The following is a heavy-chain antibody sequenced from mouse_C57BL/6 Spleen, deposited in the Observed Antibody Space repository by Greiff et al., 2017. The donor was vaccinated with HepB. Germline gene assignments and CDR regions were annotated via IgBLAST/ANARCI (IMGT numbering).Heavy chain of an antibody. Sequence: VQLQESGAELVRPGASVKLSCKASGYTFTDYYINWVKQRPGQGLEWIARIYPGSGNTYYNEKFKGKATLTAEKSSSTAYMQLSSLTSEDSAVYFCALYDGYPHWYFDVWGTGTTVTVSS. J-gene: IGHJ1*03. CDR1: GYTFTDYY. D-gene: IGHD2-3*01. CDR3: ALYDGYPHWYFDV. V-gene: IGHV1-76*01. CDR2: IYPGSGNT.